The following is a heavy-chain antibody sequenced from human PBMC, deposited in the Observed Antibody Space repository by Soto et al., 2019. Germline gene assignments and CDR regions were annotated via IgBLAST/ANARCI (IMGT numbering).Heavy chain of an antibody. D-gene: IGHD3-22*01. CDR3: ARLMAYYDSSGYYLGGAFDI. CDR1: GGSFRVYY. CDR2: INHSGST. Sequence: PSETLSLTCAVYGGSFRVYYLSWIRQPPGKGLEWIGEINHSGSTYYNPSLKSRVTISVDTSKNQFSLKLSSVTAADTAVYYCARLMAYYDSSGYYLGGAFDIWGQGTMVTVSS. J-gene: IGHJ3*02. V-gene: IGHV4-34*01.